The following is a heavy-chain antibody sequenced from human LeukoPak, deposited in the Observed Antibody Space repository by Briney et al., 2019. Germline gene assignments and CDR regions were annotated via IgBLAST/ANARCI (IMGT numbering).Heavy chain of an antibody. V-gene: IGHV1-8*01. CDR1: GYTFTSYD. D-gene: IGHD3-3*01. J-gene: IGHJ6*03. CDR3: ARDIPDFWSFSKYYYMDV. CDR2: MNPNSGNT. Sequence: ASVKVSCKASGYTFTSYDINWVRQATGQGLEWMGWMNPNSGNTGYAQKFQGRVTMTRNTSISTAYMELSSLRSEDTAVYYCARDIPDFWSFSKYYYMDVWGKGTTVTVSS.